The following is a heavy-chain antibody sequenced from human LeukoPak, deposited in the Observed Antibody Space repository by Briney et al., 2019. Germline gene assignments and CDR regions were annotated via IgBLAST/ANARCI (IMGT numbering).Heavy chain of an antibody. J-gene: IGHJ4*02. CDR2: ISAYNGNT. CDR3: ARDHGKFGGVIVMYYFDY. V-gene: IGHV1-18*01. Sequence: ASVKVPCKASGYTFTSYGISWVRQAPGQGLEWMGWISAYNGNTNYAQKLQGRVTMTTDTSTSTAYMELRSLRSDDTAVYYCARDHGKFGGVIVMYYFDYWGQGTLVTVSS. CDR1: GYTFTSYG. D-gene: IGHD3-16*02.